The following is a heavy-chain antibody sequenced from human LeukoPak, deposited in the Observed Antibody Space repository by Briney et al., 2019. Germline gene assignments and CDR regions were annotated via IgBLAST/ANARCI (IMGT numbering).Heavy chain of an antibody. CDR3: ARGHSDDIVVVPAAMGYYYYYYGMDV. J-gene: IGHJ6*02. V-gene: IGHV4-34*01. Sequence: SETLSLTCAVYGGSFSGYYWSWIRQPPGKGLEWIGEINHSGSTNYNPSLKSRVTISVDTSKNQFSLKLSSVTAAASAVYYCARGHSDDIVVVPAAMGYYYYYYGMDVWGQGTTVTVSS. CDR2: INHSGST. D-gene: IGHD2-2*01. CDR1: GGSFSGYY.